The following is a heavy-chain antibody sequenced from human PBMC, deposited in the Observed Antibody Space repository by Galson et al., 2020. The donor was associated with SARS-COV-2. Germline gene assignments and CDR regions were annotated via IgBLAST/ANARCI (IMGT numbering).Heavy chain of an antibody. Sequence: GGSLRLSCAASGFTFSSYGMHWVRQAPGKGLEWVAVISYDGSNKYYADSVKGRFTISRDNSKNTLYLQMNSLRAEDTAVYYCAKESDYYDSSGYYHVGGFDYWGQGTLVTVSS. J-gene: IGHJ4*02. CDR2: ISYDGSNK. CDR1: GFTFSSYG. CDR3: AKESDYYDSSGYYHVGGFDY. V-gene: IGHV3-30*18. D-gene: IGHD3-22*01.